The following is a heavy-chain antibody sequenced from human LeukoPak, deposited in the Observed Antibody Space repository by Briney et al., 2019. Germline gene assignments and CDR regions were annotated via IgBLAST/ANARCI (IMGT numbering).Heavy chain of an antibody. Sequence: GGSLRLSCAASGFTFSSYWMHWVRQGPGKGLVWVSHINSDGSSTSYADSVKGRFTISRDNAKNTLYLQMNSLRAEDTAVNYCARDPLEGVCSSTSCPYYFDYWGQGTLVTVSS. CDR2: INSDGSST. D-gene: IGHD2-2*01. CDR1: GFTFSSYW. V-gene: IGHV3-74*01. CDR3: ARDPLEGVCSSTSCPYYFDY. J-gene: IGHJ4*02.